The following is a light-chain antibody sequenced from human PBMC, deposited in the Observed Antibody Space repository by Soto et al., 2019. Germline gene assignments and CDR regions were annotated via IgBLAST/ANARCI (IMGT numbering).Light chain of an antibody. J-gene: IGKJ1*01. Sequence: EVVWTQSPATLSLSAGERATLSCMANANVRTFVDWYQQKPGQEPRLLIYGASNRATGIPASFSGSESGTDSNLTISSLQPEDLVVYYGQPHCHWPSWTCGQGTRV. V-gene: IGKV3-11*01. CDR2: GAS. CDR1: ANVRTF. CDR3: QPHCHWPSWT.